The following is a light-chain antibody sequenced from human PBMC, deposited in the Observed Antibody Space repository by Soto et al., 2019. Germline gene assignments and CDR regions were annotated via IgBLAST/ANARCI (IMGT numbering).Light chain of an antibody. Sequence: DIQMTQSPTSLSASVGDRVTITCRASQGIRNFVAWYQQKPGKAPKLLIYAASTLQSGVPSRFSGSGSGTDFTLTNTSLQPEDGATDSCQKYSSVPVFGPGTKVEIK. CDR3: QKYSSVPV. CDR2: AAS. CDR1: QGIRNF. V-gene: IGKV1-27*01. J-gene: IGKJ3*01.